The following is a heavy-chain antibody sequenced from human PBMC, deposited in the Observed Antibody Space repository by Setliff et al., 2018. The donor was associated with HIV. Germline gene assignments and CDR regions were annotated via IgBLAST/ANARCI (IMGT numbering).Heavy chain of an antibody. D-gene: IGHD2-2*01. CDR2: INNKGDST. CDR3: AKAVIAVIPAAIFDY. V-gene: IGHV3-64*02. CDR1: GFTFSSYA. Sequence: GGSLRLSCAASGFTFSSYAMHWVRQAPGKGLEYVSVINNKGDSTYYADSVKGRFSISRDNSKNTLYLQLGSLRADDMAVYYCAKAVIAVIPAAIFDYWGQGTLVTVSS. J-gene: IGHJ4*02.